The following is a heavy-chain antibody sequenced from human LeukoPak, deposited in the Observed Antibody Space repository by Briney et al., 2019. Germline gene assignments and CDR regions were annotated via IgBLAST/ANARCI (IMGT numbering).Heavy chain of an antibody. D-gene: IGHD3-10*01. CDR1: GFTFDDYA. V-gene: IGHV3-9*01. Sequence: GRSLRLSCVASGFTFDDYAMYWVRQAPGKGLEWVSSISWNSGSIGYADAVKGRFTISRDNAKNSLYLQMNGLRAEDTALYFCAKAVGDAYFDNWGQGTLVTVSS. CDR3: AKAVGDAYFDN. J-gene: IGHJ4*02. CDR2: ISWNSGSI.